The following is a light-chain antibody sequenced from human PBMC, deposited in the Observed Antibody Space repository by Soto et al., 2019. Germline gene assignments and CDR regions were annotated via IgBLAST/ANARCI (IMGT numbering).Light chain of an antibody. CDR1: SCNIGSNY. Sequence: QSVLTQPPSASGTPGQRVTISCSGSSCNIGSNYVYWYQQLPGTAPKLLIYSNNQRPSGVPDRFSGSKSGTSASLAISVLRSEDEADYYCAAWDDSLSGRVFGAGTKLTVL. CDR3: AAWDDSLSGRV. J-gene: IGLJ3*02. V-gene: IGLV1-47*02. CDR2: SNN.